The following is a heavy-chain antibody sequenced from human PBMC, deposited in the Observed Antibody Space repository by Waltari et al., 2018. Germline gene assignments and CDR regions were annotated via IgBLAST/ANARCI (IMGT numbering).Heavy chain of an antibody. CDR3: AGDISVSSPSL. CDR1: GFIFSRFD. CDR2: IRFDGSQK. V-gene: IGHV3-30*02. D-gene: IGHD3-3*02. J-gene: IGHJ1*01. Sequence: QVQLVESGGGVVQPGGSLRLSCKASGFIFSRFDMHWVRQAPGMGLEWVSLIRFDGSQKYYSESLKGRFTVSRDNSRDTLYLHMESLGSDDTATYFCAGDISVSSPSLWGRGTLVTVSS.